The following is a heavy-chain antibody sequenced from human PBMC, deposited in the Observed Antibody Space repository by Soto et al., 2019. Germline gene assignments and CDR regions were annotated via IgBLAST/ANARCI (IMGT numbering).Heavy chain of an antibody. CDR1: GFTFSSYA. J-gene: IGHJ4*02. Sequence: QPGGSLRLSCAASGFTFSSYAMSWVRQAPGKGLEWVSAISGSGGSTYYADSVKGRFTISRDNSKNTLYLQMNSLRAEDTAVYYCAKDGGGLWLINPDMIAYYFDYWGQGTLVTVSS. CDR3: AKDGGGLWLINPDMIAYYFDY. CDR2: ISGSGGST. D-gene: IGHD5-18*01. V-gene: IGHV3-23*01.